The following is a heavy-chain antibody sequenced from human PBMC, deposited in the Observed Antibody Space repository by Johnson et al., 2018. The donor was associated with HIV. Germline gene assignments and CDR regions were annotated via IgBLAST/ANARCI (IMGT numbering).Heavy chain of an antibody. Sequence: QVQLVESGGGLVKPGGSLRLSCAASGFTFSDYYMHWIRQAPGKGLEWVSYISSSGSTTYYEDSVKGRFTISRDNSKNTLYLQMNSLRAEDTAVYYCARDAPDSGSYHAFDIWGQGTMVTVSS. V-gene: IGHV3-11*04. J-gene: IGHJ3*02. CDR3: ARDAPDSGSYHAFDI. CDR1: GFTFSDYY. D-gene: IGHD1-26*01. CDR2: ISSSGSTT.